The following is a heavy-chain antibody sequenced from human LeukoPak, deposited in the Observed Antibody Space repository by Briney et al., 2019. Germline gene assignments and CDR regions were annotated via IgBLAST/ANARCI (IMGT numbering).Heavy chain of an antibody. J-gene: IGHJ4*02. CDR1: GGTFSSYA. CDR2: IIPIFGTA. V-gene: IGHV1-69*01. Sequence: ASVKVSCKASGGTFSSYAISWVRQAPGQGLEWMGGIIPIFGTANYAQKFQGRVTITADESTSTAYMELSNLRSEDTAVYYCARAYDSSAIPRRFDYWGQGTLVTVSS. CDR3: ARAYDSSAIPRRFDY. D-gene: IGHD3-22*01.